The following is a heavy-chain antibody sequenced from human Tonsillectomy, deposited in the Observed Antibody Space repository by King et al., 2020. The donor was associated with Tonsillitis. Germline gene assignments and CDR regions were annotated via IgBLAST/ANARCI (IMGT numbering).Heavy chain of an antibody. D-gene: IGHD6-19*01. Sequence: VQLVQSGAEVKKPGSSVKVSCKASGGTFSSYAISWVRQAPGQGLEWMGGIIPIFGTANYAQKFQGRVTITADESTSTAYMELSSLRSEDTAVYYCASSLQGGQWLGQYYFDYWGQGTLVTVSS. CDR2: IIPIFGTA. J-gene: IGHJ4*02. CDR1: GGTFSSYA. CDR3: ASSLQGGQWLGQYYFDY. V-gene: IGHV1-69*01.